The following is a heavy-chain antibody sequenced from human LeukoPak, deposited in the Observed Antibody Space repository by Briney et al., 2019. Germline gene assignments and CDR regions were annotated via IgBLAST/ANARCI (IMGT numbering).Heavy chain of an antibody. CDR1: GFPFSSYW. J-gene: IGHJ4*02. CDR3: TSFFETN. Sequence: GGSLRLSCVASGFPFSSYWMTWVRQAPGKGLEWVANIKQDGSKKSYVDSVKGRFTISRDNAKNSLYLQMNSLRVEDTAVYYCTSFFETNWGQGTLVTVSS. CDR2: IKQDGSKK. V-gene: IGHV3-7*01. D-gene: IGHD2/OR15-2a*01.